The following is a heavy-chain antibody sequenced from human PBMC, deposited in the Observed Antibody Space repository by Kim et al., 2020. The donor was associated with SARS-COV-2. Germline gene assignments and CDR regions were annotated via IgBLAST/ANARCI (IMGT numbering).Heavy chain of an antibody. CDR2: ISNSGSEI. D-gene: IGHD6-13*01. J-gene: IGHJ5*02. V-gene: IGHV3-11*01. CDR3: VGEDSSKDYGRFDP. CDR1: GFIFSDYY. Sequence: GGSLRLSCAASGFIFSDYYMSWVRQAPGKGLEWVSYISNSGSEIYYADSVKGRFTISRDNAQNSLYLQMNSLRAEDTAVYYCVGEDSSKDYGRFDPGGQGTLVTVAS.